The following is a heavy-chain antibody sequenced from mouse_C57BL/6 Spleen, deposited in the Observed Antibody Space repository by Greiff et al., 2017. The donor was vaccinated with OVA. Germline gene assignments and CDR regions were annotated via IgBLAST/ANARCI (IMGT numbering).Heavy chain of an antibody. Sequence: EVQGVESGGGLVKPGGSLKLSCAASGFTFSSYTMSWVRQTPEKRLEWVATISGGGGNTYYPDSVKGRFTISRDNAKNTLYLQMSSLRSEDTALYYCARQGYSNYPAWFAYWGQGTLVTVSA. J-gene: IGHJ3*01. D-gene: IGHD2-5*01. CDR1: GFTFSSYT. CDR3: ARQGYSNYPAWFAY. CDR2: ISGGGGNT. V-gene: IGHV5-9*01.